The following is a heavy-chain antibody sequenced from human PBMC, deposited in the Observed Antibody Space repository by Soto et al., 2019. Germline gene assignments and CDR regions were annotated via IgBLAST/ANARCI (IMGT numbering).Heavy chain of an antibody. J-gene: IGHJ3*01. CDR3: ARDQLHSSSWNDAFDF. Sequence: GGSLRLSCAASGFTFSSYSMNWVRQAPGKGLEWVSSISSSSSYIYYADSVKGRFTISRDNAKNSLYLQMNSLRAEDTAVYYCARDQLHSSSWNDAFDFWGQGTLVTGSS. D-gene: IGHD6-13*01. CDR2: ISSSSSYI. CDR1: GFTFSSYS. V-gene: IGHV3-21*01.